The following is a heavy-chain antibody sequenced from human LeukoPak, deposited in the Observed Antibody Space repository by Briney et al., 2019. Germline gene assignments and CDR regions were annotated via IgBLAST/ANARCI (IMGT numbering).Heavy chain of an antibody. D-gene: IGHD3-22*01. J-gene: IGHJ4*02. CDR3: ASNYDSSGYYATFDY. CDR1: GGSISSGDYY. Sequence: SETLSLTCTVSGGSISSGDYYWSWICQHPGKGLEWIGYIYYSGSTYYNPSLKSRVTISVDTSKNQFSLKLSSVTAADTAVYYCASNYDSSGYYATFDYWGQGTLVTVSS. V-gene: IGHV4-31*03. CDR2: IYYSGST.